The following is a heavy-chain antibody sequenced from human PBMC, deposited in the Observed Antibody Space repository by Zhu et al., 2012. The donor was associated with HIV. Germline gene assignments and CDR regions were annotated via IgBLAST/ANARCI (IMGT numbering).Heavy chain of an antibody. CDR1: GGPTSSHY. CDR2: VYYSGTT. Sequence: QVQLQESGPGLVKPSETLSLTCSVSGGPTSSHYRSWIRQPPGKGLEWIGYVYYSGTTNYNPSLKSRVTISLDMSKNQFSLKLTSVTAADTAVYYCARLRDTSGYYYPFDYWGQGTLVTVSS. CDR3: ARLRDTSGYYYPFDY. J-gene: IGHJ4*02. V-gene: IGHV4-59*11. D-gene: IGHD3-22*01.